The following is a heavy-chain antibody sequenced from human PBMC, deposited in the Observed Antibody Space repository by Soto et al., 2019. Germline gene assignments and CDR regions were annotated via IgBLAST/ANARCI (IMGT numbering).Heavy chain of an antibody. CDR1: GGTFSSYA. V-gene: IGHV1-69*01. CDR3: ARSQGSSTSLEIYYYYYYGMDV. J-gene: IGHJ6*02. D-gene: IGHD2-2*01. Sequence: QVQLVQSGAEVKKPGSSVKVSCKASGGTFSSYAISWVRQAPGQGLEWMGGIIPISDTTNYAQKFQGRVTITADESTSTAYMEQSRLRSEDTAVYYCARSQGSSTSLEIYYYYYYGMDVWGQGTRVTVSS. CDR2: IIPISDTT.